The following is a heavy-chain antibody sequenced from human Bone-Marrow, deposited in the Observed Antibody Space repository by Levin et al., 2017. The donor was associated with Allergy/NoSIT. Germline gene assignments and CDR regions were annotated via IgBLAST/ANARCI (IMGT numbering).Heavy chain of an antibody. V-gene: IGHV3-11*01. J-gene: IGHJ6*02. CDR2: ISSSGSTI. Sequence: GESLKISCAASGFTFSDYYMSWIRQAPGKGLEWVSYISSSGSTIYYADSVKGRFTISRDNAKNSLYLQMNSLRAEDTAVYYCARDARRLIRYYYYGMDVWGQGTTVTVSS. CDR1: GFTFSDYY. CDR3: ARDARRLIRYYYYGMDV. D-gene: IGHD3-10*01.